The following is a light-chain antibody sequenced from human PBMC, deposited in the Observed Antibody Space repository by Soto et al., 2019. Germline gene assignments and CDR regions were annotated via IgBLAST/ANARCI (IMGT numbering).Light chain of an antibody. CDR2: EAS. Sequence: DIRMTQSPSTLPASVGDRVTITCRASQSISTWLAWYQQKPGKDPKVLISEASSLESGVPSRFSGSGSGTEFTLTISSVQPDDFATYYCQQYNSYSLTFGGGTKVEIK. CDR3: QQYNSYSLT. J-gene: IGKJ4*01. V-gene: IGKV1-5*01. CDR1: QSISTW.